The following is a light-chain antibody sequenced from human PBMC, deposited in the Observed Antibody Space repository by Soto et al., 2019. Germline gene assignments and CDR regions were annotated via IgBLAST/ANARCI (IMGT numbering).Light chain of an antibody. CDR1: SSDVGGYNY. CDR3: RSYAGSNKSV. CDR2: EVS. J-gene: IGLJ1*01. V-gene: IGLV2-8*01. Sequence: QSALTQPPSASGSPGQSVTISCTGTSSDVGGYNYVSWYQQHPGKAPKLMIYEVSKRPSGVPDRFSGSKSGNTASLTVSGLQTEDEADYYCRSYAGSNKSVFGTGTKLTVL.